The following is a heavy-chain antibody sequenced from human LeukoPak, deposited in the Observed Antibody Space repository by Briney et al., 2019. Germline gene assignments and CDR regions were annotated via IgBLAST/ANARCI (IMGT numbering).Heavy chain of an antibody. CDR3: GRFDY. Sequence: PGGSLRLSRAASGFNFRNYVMHWVRQAPGKGLEWVAIISYDGDIKYYADSVKGRFTISRDNSKNTLYLQMNSLTAEDTAVYWAGRFDYWGQGTLVTVSS. V-gene: IGHV3-30*14. CDR1: GFNFRNYV. J-gene: IGHJ4*02. D-gene: IGHD6-19*01. CDR2: ISYDGDIK.